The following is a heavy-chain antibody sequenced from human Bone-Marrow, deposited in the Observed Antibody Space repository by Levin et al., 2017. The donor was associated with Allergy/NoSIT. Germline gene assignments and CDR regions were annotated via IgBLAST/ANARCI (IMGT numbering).Heavy chain of an antibody. CDR3: ARDPYYNSGGFGAFDL. J-gene: IGHJ3*01. D-gene: IGHD3-10*01. V-gene: IGHV3-7*04. CDR2: IKPDGKDK. CDR1: GFTFSSFS. Sequence: QPGGSLRLSCVASGFTFSSFSMTWVRQAPGKGLEWVANIKPDGKDKNYVDSVKGRFTISRDNAENSLYLQMSSLRAEDTAVYYCARDPYYNSGGFGAFDLWGQGTLVPVSS.